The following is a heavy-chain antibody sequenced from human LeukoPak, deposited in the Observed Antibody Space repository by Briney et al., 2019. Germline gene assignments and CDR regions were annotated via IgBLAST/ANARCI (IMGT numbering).Heavy chain of an antibody. D-gene: IGHD3-10*01. V-gene: IGHV3-7*01. CDR2: IKQDGSEK. CDR1: GFTFSSYW. Sequence: GGSLRLSCAASGFTFSSYWMSWVRQAPGKGLEWVANIKQDGSEKYYVDSVKGRFTISRDNAKISLYLQMNSLRAEDTAVYYCASKTDYYGSGSYGYWGQGTLVTVSS. CDR3: ASKTDYYGSGSYGY. J-gene: IGHJ4*02.